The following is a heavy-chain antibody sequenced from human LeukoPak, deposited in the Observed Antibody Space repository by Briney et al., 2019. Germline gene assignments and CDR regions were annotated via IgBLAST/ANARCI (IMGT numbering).Heavy chain of an antibody. CDR3: ARSHFLKYYYYGMDV. CDR2: IYSGGST. J-gene: IGHJ6*02. CDR1: GFTVSSNY. V-gene: IGHV3-53*04. Sequence: GGSLRLSCAASGFTVSSNYMSWVRQAPGKGLEWVSVIYSGGSTYYSDSVKGRFTISRHNSKNTLYLQMNSLRAEDTAVYYCARSHFLKYYYYGMDVWGQGTTVTVSS.